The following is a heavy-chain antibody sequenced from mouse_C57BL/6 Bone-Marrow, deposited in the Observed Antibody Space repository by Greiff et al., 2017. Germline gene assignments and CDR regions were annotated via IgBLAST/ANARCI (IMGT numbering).Heavy chain of an antibody. D-gene: IGHD1-1*02. J-gene: IGHJ2*01. V-gene: IGHV1-26*01. CDR1: GYTFTDYY. CDR2: INPNNGGT. Sequence: VQLQQSGPELVKPGASVKISCKASGYTFTDYYMNWVKQSHGKSLEWIGDINPNNGGTSYNQKFKGKATLTVDKASITAYMELRSLTSEDSAVYYCARLWSYYFDYWGQGTTLTVSS. CDR3: ARLWSYYFDY.